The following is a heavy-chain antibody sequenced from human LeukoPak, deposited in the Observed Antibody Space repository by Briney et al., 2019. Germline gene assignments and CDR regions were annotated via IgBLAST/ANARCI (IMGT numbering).Heavy chain of an antibody. Sequence: PGGSLRLSCAASGFTFSSYWMHWVRHGPGKGLVWVSRINSDGSSTSYADSVKGRFTISRDNAKNTLYLQMNSLRAEDTAVYYCARVVEWFPGKVDAFDIWGQGTMVTVSS. V-gene: IGHV3-74*01. CDR2: INSDGSST. J-gene: IGHJ3*02. CDR3: ARVVEWFPGKVDAFDI. CDR1: GFTFSSYW. D-gene: IGHD3-3*01.